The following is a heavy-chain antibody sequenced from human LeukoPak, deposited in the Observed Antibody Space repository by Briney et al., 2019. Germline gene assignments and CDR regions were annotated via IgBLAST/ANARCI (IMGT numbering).Heavy chain of an antibody. CDR1: GYTFTGYY. Sequence: ASVKASCKASGYTFTGYYMHWVRQAPGQGLEWMGWINPNSGGTNYAQRLQGRVTMTTDTSTSTAYMELRSLRSDDTAVYYCARAYCSSTTCTPRPFYYYMDVWGKGTAVTVSS. V-gene: IGHV1-2*02. D-gene: IGHD2-2*01. J-gene: IGHJ6*03. CDR3: ARAYCSSTTCTPRPFYYYMDV. CDR2: INPNSGGT.